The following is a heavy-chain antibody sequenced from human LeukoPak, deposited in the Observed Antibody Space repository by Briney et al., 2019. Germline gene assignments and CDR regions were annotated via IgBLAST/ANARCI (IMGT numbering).Heavy chain of an antibody. V-gene: IGHV3-33*08. D-gene: IGHD2-21*02. Sequence: GGSLRLSCAAPGFTFSSYGMHWVRQAPGRGLEWVAVIYNDGSQQYYADSVKGRFTIFRDNSRNTLYLQMNSLRVDDTAVYYCARRGAYCGGDCYGLDIWGQGTMVTVSS. J-gene: IGHJ3*02. CDR1: GFTFSSYG. CDR2: IYNDGSQQ. CDR3: ARRGAYCGGDCYGLDI.